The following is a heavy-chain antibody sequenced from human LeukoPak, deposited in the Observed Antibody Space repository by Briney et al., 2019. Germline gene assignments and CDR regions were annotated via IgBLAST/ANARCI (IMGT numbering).Heavy chain of an antibody. CDR1: GGTFSSYA. D-gene: IGHD3-10*01. V-gene: IGHV1-69*04. CDR2: ITPILGIA. J-gene: IGHJ4*02. CDR3: ARGPPPNYYGSGSYLAY. Sequence: ASVKVSCKASGGTFSSYAISWVRQAPGQGLEWMGRITPILGIANYAQKFQGRVTITADKSTSTAYMELSSLRSEDTAVYYCARGPPPNYYGSGSYLAYWGQGTLVTVSS.